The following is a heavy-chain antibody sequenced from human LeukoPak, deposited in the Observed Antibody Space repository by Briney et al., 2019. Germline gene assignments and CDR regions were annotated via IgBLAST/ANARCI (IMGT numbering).Heavy chain of an antibody. CDR3: CADTVDPLAQIDK. D-gene: IGHD4-11*01. V-gene: IGHV3-15*01. CDR2: IKSKHDGETT. J-gene: IGHJ4*02. CDR1: RFSFSTSW. Sequence: GGSPRLSCAASRFSFSTSWMSWVRQAPGKGLEWVGRIKSKHDGETTEYAAPVKGRFTISRDDSESMVYLQMMSLKTEDTAVYYCCADTVDPLAQIDKWGQGALVTVSS.